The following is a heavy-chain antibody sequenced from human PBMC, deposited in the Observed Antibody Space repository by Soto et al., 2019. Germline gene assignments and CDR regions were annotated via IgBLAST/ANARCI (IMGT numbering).Heavy chain of an antibody. CDR1: GYTFTSYA. CDR2: INAGNGNT. D-gene: IGHD6-6*01. V-gene: IGHV1-3*01. Sequence: ASVKVSCKASGYTFTSYAMHWVRQAPGQRLEWMGWINAGNGNTKYSQKFQGRVTITRDTSASTAYMELSSLRSEDTAVYYCARGIAARDFFDYWGQGTLVTVSS. CDR3: ARGIAARDFFDY. J-gene: IGHJ4*02.